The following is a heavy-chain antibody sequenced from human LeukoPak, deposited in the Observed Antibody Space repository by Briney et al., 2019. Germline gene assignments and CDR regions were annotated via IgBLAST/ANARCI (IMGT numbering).Heavy chain of an antibody. CDR1: GGSISSSSYY. CDR3: ARRKTGYYDSNGYRMGFDP. CDR2: IYYSGST. D-gene: IGHD3-22*01. Sequence: SETLSLTCTVSGGSISSSSYYWGWIRQPPGKGLEWIGSIYYSGSTYYNPSLKSRVTISVDTSKNQFSLKLSSVTAADTAVYYCARRKTGYYDSNGYRMGFDPWGQGTLVTVSS. V-gene: IGHV4-39*01. J-gene: IGHJ5*02.